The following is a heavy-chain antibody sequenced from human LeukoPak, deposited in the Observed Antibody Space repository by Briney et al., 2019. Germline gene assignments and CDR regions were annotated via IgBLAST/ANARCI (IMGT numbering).Heavy chain of an antibody. D-gene: IGHD4-11*01. J-gene: IGHJ4*02. CDR1: GYTFTSYG. Sequence: GASVKVPCKASGYTFTSYGISWVRQAPGQGLEWMGWISAYNGNTNYAQKLQGRVTMTTDTSTSTAYMELRSLRSDDTAVYYCARNGVTTVTTPELDYWGQGTLVTVSS. CDR3: ARNGVTTVTTPELDY. CDR2: ISAYNGNT. V-gene: IGHV1-18*01.